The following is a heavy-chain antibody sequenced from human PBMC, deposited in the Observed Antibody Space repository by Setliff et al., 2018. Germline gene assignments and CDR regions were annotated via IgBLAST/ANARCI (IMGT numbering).Heavy chain of an antibody. CDR1: GGTFSGYG. CDR3: AREGVDTRSSTDYRYYMDV. J-gene: IGHJ6*03. Sequence: SVKVSCKASGGTFSGYGISWVRQAPGQGLEWMGGTIPIFGSTNYAQKFQDRVTIITDESTSTAYMELRSLRTEDTAVYYCAREGVDTRSSTDYRYYMDVWGKGTTVTVSS. D-gene: IGHD5-18*01. CDR2: TIPIFGST. V-gene: IGHV1-69*05.